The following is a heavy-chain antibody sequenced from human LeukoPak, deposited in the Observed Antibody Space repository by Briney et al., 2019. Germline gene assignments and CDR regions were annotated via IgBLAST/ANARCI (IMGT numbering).Heavy chain of an antibody. D-gene: IGHD2-2*01. J-gene: IGHJ4*02. CDR1: GFTFSSYG. Sequence: GGSLRLSCAASGFTFSSYGMHCVRQAPGKGLEWVAVIWYDGSNKYYADSVKGRFTISRDNSKNTLYLQMNSLRAEDTAVYYCASSYCSSTSCYDLDYWGQGTLVTVSS. CDR2: IWYDGSNK. V-gene: IGHV3-33*01. CDR3: ASSYCSSTSCYDLDY.